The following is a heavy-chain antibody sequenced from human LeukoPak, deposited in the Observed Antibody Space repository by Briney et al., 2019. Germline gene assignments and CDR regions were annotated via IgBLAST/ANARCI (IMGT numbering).Heavy chain of an antibody. D-gene: IGHD2-2*01. Sequence: GGSLRLSYAASGFTFSSYAMSWVRQAPGKGLEWVSAISGSGGRTYYADSVKGRFTISRDNSKNTLYLQMNSLRAEDTAVYYCAKEGLIVVVPAAMGDYWGQGTLVTVSS. CDR1: GFTFSSYA. V-gene: IGHV3-23*01. CDR3: AKEGLIVVVPAAMGDY. J-gene: IGHJ4*02. CDR2: ISGSGGRT.